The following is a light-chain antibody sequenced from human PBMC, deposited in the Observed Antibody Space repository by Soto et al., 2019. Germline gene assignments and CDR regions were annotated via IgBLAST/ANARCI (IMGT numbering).Light chain of an antibody. CDR3: QQSYSTPRT. CDR1: RGINTY. V-gene: IGKV1-39*01. J-gene: IGKJ4*01. Sequence: DIHITHSPSSLSASLGDRVTITCRASRGINTYVNWYQQKPGKAPKLLIFSASNLQGGVPSRFSGTGSGTDFTFTISSLLPEDFATYYCQQSYSTPRTFGGGTKVDIK. CDR2: SAS.